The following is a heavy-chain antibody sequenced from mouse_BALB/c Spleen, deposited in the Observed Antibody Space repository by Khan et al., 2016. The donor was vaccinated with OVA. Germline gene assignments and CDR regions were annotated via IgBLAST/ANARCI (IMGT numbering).Heavy chain of an antibody. D-gene: IGHD4-1*01. J-gene: IGHJ4*01. CDR2: IYPGSGNT. CDR1: GYTFTDYY. Sequence: VQLQQSGPELVKPGASVKISCKASGYTFTDYYISWVKQKPGQGLEWIGWIYPGSGNTKYNEKFKGKATLTVDTHSSTAYMQRSSLTSEDTAVYFCVRATGTYAMDYWGQGTSVTVSS. CDR3: VRATGTYAMDY. V-gene: IGHV1-84*02.